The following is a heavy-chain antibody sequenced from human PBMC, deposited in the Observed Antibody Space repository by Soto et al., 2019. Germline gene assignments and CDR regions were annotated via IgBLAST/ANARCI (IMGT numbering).Heavy chain of an antibody. CDR2: ISGSGGSR. Sequence: GGSLRLSCVASGINFGNYAMSWVRQGPGKRLEWVSAISGSGGSRYYADSVKGRFTISRDNSKNTLSLQVNSLRAEDTAVYFCAKSYSSNWFRWNWLDLWGQGTLVTVYS. D-gene: IGHD6-13*01. V-gene: IGHV3-23*01. CDR1: GINFGNYA. CDR3: AKSYSSNWFRWNWLDL. J-gene: IGHJ5*02.